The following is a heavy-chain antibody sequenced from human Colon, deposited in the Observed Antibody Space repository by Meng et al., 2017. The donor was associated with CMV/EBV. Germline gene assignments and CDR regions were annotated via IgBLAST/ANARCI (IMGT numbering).Heavy chain of an antibody. J-gene: IGHJ4*02. V-gene: IGHV4-34*01. CDR1: GGSFSGYS. Sequence: VPLQQWGAGLLRPAGPLSTPCACDGGSFSGYSWSCSRQPPGKGLEWIGEINHSGSTNYNPSLKSRVTISVDTSKNQFSLKLSSVTAADTAVYYCARGGAPRRPPGARWGQGTLVTVSS. CDR3: ARGGAPRRPPGAR. CDR2: INHSGST. D-gene: IGHD1-26*01.